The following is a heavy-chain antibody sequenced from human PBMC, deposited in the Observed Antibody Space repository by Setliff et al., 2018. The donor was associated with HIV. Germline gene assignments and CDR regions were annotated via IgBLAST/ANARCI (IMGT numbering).Heavy chain of an antibody. CDR3: ARGEGGSGFQQYYYMDV. CDR1: GYTFTSYY. J-gene: IGHJ6*03. Sequence: GASVKVSCKASGYTFTSYYMHWVRQAPGQGLEWMGIINPSDGSTSYAQKFQGRVTMTRDTSSSTAYMELNGLRSDDTAVYFCARGEGGSGFQQYYYMDVWGKGTTVIVS. D-gene: IGHD1-26*01. CDR2: INPSDGST. V-gene: IGHV1-46*01.